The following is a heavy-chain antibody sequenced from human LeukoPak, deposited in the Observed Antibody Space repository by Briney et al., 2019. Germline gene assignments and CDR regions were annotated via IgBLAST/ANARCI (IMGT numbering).Heavy chain of an antibody. D-gene: IGHD3-16*02. CDR3: ARGSASYDNVWGSYRPPYFDY. J-gene: IGHJ4*02. CDR2: INHSGST. Sequence: SETLSLXCAVYGGSFSGYYWSWIRQPPGKGLEWIGEINHSGSTNYNPSLKSRVTISVDTSKNQFSLKLSSVTAADTAVYYCARGSASYDNVWGSYRPPYFDYWGQGTLVTVSS. CDR1: GGSFSGYY. V-gene: IGHV4-34*01.